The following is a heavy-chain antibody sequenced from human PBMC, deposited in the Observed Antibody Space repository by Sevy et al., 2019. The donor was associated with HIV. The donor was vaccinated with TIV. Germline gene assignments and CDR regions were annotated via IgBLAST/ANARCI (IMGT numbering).Heavy chain of an antibody. CDR1: GGTFSSDA. CDR3: ARGRRLSGGYDYYYYYGMDV. Sequence: ASVKVSCKASGGTFSSDAISWVRQAPGQGLEWMGGIIPMFGTANYAQKFQRRVTITADESTSTAYMDLSSLRSEDTAVYYCARGRRLSGGYDYYYYYGMDVWGQGTTVTVSS. J-gene: IGHJ6*02. CDR2: IIPMFGTA. V-gene: IGHV1-69*13. D-gene: IGHD2-15*01.